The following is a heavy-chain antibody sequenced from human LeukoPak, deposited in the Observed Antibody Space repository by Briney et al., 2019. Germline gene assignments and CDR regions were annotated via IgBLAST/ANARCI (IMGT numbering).Heavy chain of an antibody. Sequence: PGGSLRLSCAAPGFTFSSAWMHWVRQAPGKGRVWVSRINNDGSVTNYADSVKGRFTISRDNAKNTLYLQMDGLRAEDTAVYYCTRVASGTYYFDYWGQGTLVTVSS. D-gene: IGHD1-26*01. CDR2: INNDGSVT. CDR3: TRVASGTYYFDY. CDR1: GFTFSSAW. V-gene: IGHV3-74*01. J-gene: IGHJ4*02.